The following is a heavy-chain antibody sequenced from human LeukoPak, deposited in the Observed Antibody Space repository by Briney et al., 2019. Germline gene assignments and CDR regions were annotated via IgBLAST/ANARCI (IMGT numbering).Heavy chain of an antibody. J-gene: IGHJ3*02. CDR3: ARDGYCTNGVCYTSPAFDI. Sequence: SETLSLTCTVSGGSISSYYWSWIRQPAGKGLEWIGRIYTSGSTNYNPSLKSRVTMSVDTSKNQFSLKLSSVTAADTAVYYCARDGYCTNGVCYTSPAFDIWGQGTMVTVSS. CDR2: IYTSGST. CDR1: GGSISSYY. V-gene: IGHV4-4*07. D-gene: IGHD2-8*01.